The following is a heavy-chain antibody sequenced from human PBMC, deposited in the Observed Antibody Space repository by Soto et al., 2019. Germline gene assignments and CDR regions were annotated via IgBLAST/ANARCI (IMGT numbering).Heavy chain of an antibody. V-gene: IGHV3-15*07. D-gene: IGHD5-18*01. CDR2: IKSKTDGGTT. J-gene: IGHJ4*02. CDR1: GFTLTNVW. CDR3: SHGYGQYFDS. Sequence: EVQLVESGGGLVKPGGSLRLSCAVSGFTLTNVWMNWVRQAPGKGLEWVGRIKSKTDGGTTDYAAPVKGSFTISRDDSKITLYLQMNSLKTEDTAVYYCSHGYGQYFDSWGQRTLVTVSS.